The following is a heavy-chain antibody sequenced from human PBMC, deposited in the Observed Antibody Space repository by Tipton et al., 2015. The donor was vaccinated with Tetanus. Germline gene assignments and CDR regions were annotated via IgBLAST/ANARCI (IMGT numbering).Heavy chain of an antibody. CDR2: VDPRDSQA. V-gene: IGHV5-51*01. Sequence: VQLVQSGAEVGKPGESLKISCQGSGYNFSHYSIGWVRQLPGRGLEWMGIVDPRDSQATYGPSFQGQVTLSADRSFNVAYLQWGSLKASDTGLYYCARRRSAVLSGAYHWYFDLWGRGTLVGVSS. CDR3: ARRRSAVLSGAYHWYFDL. CDR1: GYNFSHYS. D-gene: IGHD3-3*01. J-gene: IGHJ2*01.